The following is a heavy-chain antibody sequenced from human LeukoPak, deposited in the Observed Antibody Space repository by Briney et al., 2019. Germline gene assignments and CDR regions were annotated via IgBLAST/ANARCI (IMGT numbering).Heavy chain of an antibody. CDR1: GFTFSSYS. J-gene: IGHJ4*02. D-gene: IGHD5-18*01. Sequence: GGSLRLSCAASGFTFSSYSMNWVRQAPGKGLEWASSISSSSSYIYYADSVKGRFTISRDNAKNSLYLQMNSLRAEDTAVYYCARVGGYSYEKGFDYWGQGALVTVSS. CDR3: ARVGGYSYEKGFDY. CDR2: ISSSSSYI. V-gene: IGHV3-21*01.